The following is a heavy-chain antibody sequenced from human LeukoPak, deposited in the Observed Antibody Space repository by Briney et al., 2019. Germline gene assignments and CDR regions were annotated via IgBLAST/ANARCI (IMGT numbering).Heavy chain of an antibody. D-gene: IGHD3-22*01. V-gene: IGHV3-48*03. CDR1: GFTFSNYE. CDR3: ATGSSGYIIYLDY. J-gene: IGHJ4*02. CDR2: ISNSGTTI. Sequence: GSLRLSCAASGFTFSNYEVNWVRQAPGKGLEWVSYISNSGTTIDYADSVKGRFTISRDNAKNSLYLQMNSLRAEDTAVYYCATGSSGYIIYLDYWGQGALVTVSS.